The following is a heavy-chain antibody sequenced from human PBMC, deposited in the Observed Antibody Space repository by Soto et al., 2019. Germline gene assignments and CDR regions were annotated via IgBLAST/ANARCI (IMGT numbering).Heavy chain of an antibody. CDR2: IAHDGSAK. CDR1: GFRFSTYW. V-gene: IGHV3-7*01. CDR3: VRDCPDSITWEACAEDFQY. Sequence: EVHLVESGGALVQPGGSLTLSCVASGFRFSTYWMSWVRQAPGKGLEWVANIAHDGSAKKYVDSVRGRFTLSRDNAENSLSLQMNSRRGEDTAVYYCVRDCPDSITWEACAEDFQYWGQGTLVTVSS. J-gene: IGHJ1*01. D-gene: IGHD1-26*01.